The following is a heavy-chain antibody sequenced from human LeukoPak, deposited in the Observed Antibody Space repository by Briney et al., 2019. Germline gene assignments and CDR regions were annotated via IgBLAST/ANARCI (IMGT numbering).Heavy chain of an antibody. Sequence: SETLSLTCAVYGGSFSGYYWSWIRQPPGKGLEWIGEINHSGSTNYNPSLKSRVTISVDTSKNKFSLKVTSVTAADTAVYYCARARGFYYDFDYWGQGALVTVSS. CDR3: ARARGFYYDFDY. CDR1: GGSFSGYY. V-gene: IGHV4-34*01. J-gene: IGHJ4*02. CDR2: INHSGST. D-gene: IGHD3-22*01.